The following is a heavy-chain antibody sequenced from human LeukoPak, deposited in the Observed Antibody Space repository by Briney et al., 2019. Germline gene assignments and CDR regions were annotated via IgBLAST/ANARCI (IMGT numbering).Heavy chain of an antibody. CDR1: GFTFSSYA. CDR2: ISYDGSNK. V-gene: IGHV3-30*14. J-gene: IGHJ4*02. Sequence: GSLRLSCAASGFTFSSYAMHWVRQAPGKGLEWVAVISYDGSNKYYADSVKGRFTISRHNSENTLYLQMNSLRAEDTAVYYCARGMTNPFDYWGQGTLVTVSS. D-gene: IGHD4-11*01. CDR3: ARGMTNPFDY.